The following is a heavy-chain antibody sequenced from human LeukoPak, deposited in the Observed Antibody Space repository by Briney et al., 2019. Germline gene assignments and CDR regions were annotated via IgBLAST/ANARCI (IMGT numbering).Heavy chain of an antibody. CDR2: IYYSGST. CDR1: GGSISSSSYY. CDR3: ASGPRGAFDI. V-gene: IGHV4-39*07. Sequence: SETLSLTCTVSGGSISSSSYYWGWIRQPPGKGLEWIGSIYYSGSTYYNPSLKSRVTISVDTSKNQFSLKLSSVTAADTAVYYCASGPRGAFDIWGQGTMVTVSS. J-gene: IGHJ3*02.